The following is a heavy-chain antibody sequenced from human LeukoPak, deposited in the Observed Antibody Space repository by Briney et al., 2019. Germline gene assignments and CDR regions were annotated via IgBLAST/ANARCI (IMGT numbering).Heavy chain of an antibody. D-gene: IGHD1-26*01. V-gene: IGHV3-23*01. CDR2: ISGSGGST. Sequence: GGSLRLSCAASGFTFSSYAMPWVRQAPGKGLEWVSSISGSGGSTYYADSVKGRFTISRDNSKNTLYLQMNSLRAEDTAVYYCAKDHSLVGATGIDYWGQGTLVTVSS. CDR1: GFTFSSYA. CDR3: AKDHSLVGATGIDY. J-gene: IGHJ4*02.